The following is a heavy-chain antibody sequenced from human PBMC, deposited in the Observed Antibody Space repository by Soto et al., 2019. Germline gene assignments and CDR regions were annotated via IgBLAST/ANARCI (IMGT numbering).Heavy chain of an antibody. J-gene: IGHJ4*02. D-gene: IGHD4-17*01. CDR2: INHSGST. CDR1: GGAFSGYY. Sequence: SETLSLACAVYGGAFSGYYWSWIRQPPGKGLEWIGEINHSGSTNYNPSLKSRVTISVDTSKNQFSLKLSSVTAADTAVYYCARYGDYDDYWGQGTLVTVAS. CDR3: ARYGDYDDY. V-gene: IGHV4-34*01.